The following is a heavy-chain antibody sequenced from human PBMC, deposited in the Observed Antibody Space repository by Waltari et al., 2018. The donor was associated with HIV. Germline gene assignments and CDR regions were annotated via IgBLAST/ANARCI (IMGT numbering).Heavy chain of an antibody. CDR1: GFSVTNYW. CDR3: SRDTFGEYDF. CDR2: INIDGRTI. Sequence: EVQLVQSGGGLIKPGGSLRLSCAASGFSVTNYWMHWVRQSPGKGLVWVSRINIDGRTIDYADSVKGRFTTSRDSAKNTLSLQMNSLREEDTAVYYCSRDTFGEYDFWGQGALVTVSS. J-gene: IGHJ4*02. V-gene: IGHV3-74*01. D-gene: IGHD3-3*01.